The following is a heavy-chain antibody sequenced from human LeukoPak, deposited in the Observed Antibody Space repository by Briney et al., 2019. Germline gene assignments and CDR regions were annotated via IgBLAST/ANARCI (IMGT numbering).Heavy chain of an antibody. J-gene: IGHJ4*02. V-gene: IGHV3-30*02. CDR1: GFTFSSYG. CDR2: VRYDGSNK. Sequence: GGSLRLSCAASGFTFSSYGMHWVRQAPGNGLKWVAFVRYDGSNKYYADSVKGRFTISRDNSKNTLYLQMNSLRAEDTAVYYCAKDGAPGSSFRVGSYYFDYWGQGTLVTVS. D-gene: IGHD2-15*01. CDR3: AKDGAPGSSFRVGSYYFDY.